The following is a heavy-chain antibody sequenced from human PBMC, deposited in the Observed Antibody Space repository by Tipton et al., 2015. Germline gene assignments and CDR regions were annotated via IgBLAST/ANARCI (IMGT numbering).Heavy chain of an antibody. J-gene: IGHJ2*01. D-gene: IGHD5-24*01. Sequence: QLVQSGAGVKRPGASVKVSCKASGYTFRSYGINWVRQVPGQGLEWMGWINAYKGNTIYAQKFQDRVTMTTDTSTSTAYMELRSLRSDDTAVYYCARDWGELEIANFVWFFYVWGRGTLVTVSS. CDR1: GYTFRSYG. V-gene: IGHV1-18*01. CDR2: INAYKGNT. CDR3: ARDWGELEIANFVWFFYV.